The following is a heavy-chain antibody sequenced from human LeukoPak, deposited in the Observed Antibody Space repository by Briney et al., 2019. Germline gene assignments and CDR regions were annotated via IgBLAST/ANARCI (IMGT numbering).Heavy chain of an antibody. V-gene: IGHV3-53*01. D-gene: IGHD2-15*01. J-gene: IGHJ3*02. CDR3: ARDNGSGGDAFDI. Sequence: GGSLRLSCTASGFTFGDYAMSWFRQAPGKGLEWVSVIYSGGSTYYADSVKGRFTISRDNSKNTLYLQMNSLRAEDTAVYYCARDNGSGGDAFDIWGQGTMVTVSS. CDR1: GFTFGDYA. CDR2: IYSGGST.